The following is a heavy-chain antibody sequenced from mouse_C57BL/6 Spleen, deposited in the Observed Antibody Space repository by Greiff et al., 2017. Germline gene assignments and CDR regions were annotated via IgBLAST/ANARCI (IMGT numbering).Heavy chain of an antibody. CDR3: ARGGLLPYAMDY. CDR1: GYTFTDYY. Sequence: EVKLMESGPVLVKPGASVKMSCKASGYTFTDYYMNWVKQSHGKSLEWIGVINPYNGGTSYNQKFKGKATLTVDKSSSTAYMELNSLTSEDSAVYYCARGGLLPYAMDYWGQGTSVTVSS. V-gene: IGHV1-19*01. J-gene: IGHJ4*01. CDR2: INPYNGGT. D-gene: IGHD2-3*01.